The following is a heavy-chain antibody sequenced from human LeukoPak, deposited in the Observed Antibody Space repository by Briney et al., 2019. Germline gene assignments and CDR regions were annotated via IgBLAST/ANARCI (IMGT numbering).Heavy chain of an antibody. CDR3: ARLGGNYSGYDYSDAFGN. V-gene: IGHV1-2*02. Sequence: ASVKVSCKASGYTFTGYYMHWVRHAPGQGLEWMGWINPNSGGTNYAQKFQGRVTMTRDTSISTAYMELSRLRSDDTAVYYCARLGGNYSGYDYSDAFGNWGQGTLVTVSS. CDR2: INPNSGGT. J-gene: IGHJ4*02. CDR1: GYTFTGYY. D-gene: IGHD5-12*01.